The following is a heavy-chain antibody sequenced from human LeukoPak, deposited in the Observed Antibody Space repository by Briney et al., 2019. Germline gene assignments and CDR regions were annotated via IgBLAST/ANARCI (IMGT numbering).Heavy chain of an antibody. J-gene: IGHJ4*02. CDR1: GGSFSGYY. CDR3: ARALIWGVVVVISYFDY. V-gene: IGHV4-34*01. CDR2: INHSGGT. Sequence: SETLSLTCAVYGGSFSGYYWSWIRQPPGKGLEWIGEINHSGGTNYNPSLKSRVTISVDTSKNQFSLKLSSVTAADTAVYYCARALIWGVVVVISYFDYWGQGTLVTVSS. D-gene: IGHD3-22*01.